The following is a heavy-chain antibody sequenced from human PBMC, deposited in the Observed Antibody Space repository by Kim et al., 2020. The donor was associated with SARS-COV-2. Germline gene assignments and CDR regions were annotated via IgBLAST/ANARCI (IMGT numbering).Heavy chain of an antibody. V-gene: IGHV4-59*01. CDR1: GGSISSYY. D-gene: IGHD3-3*01. J-gene: IGHJ6*03. Sequence: SETLSLTCTVSGGSISSYYWSWIRQPPGKGLEWIGYIYYSGSTNYNPSLKSRVTISVDTSKNQFSLKLSSVTAADTAVYYCARVTIFGVPDFRPYYYYYMDVWGKGTTVTVSS. CDR3: ARVTIFGVPDFRPYYYYYMDV. CDR2: IYYSGST.